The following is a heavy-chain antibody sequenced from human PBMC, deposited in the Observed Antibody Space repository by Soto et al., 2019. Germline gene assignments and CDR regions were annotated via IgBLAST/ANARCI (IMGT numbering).Heavy chain of an antibody. CDR2: IKQDGNEK. J-gene: IGHJ4*02. D-gene: IGHD1-1*01. Sequence: GWSLRLSCEASGFSFSYFWMTWVRQAPGKGLEWVANIKQDGNEKYYVDSVKGRFTISRDNARNSLYLQMNRLRAEDTAVYYCARQKTKTGSSFIDYWGQGTLVTASS. V-gene: IGHV3-7*03. CDR3: ARQKTKTGSSFIDY. CDR1: GFSFSYFW.